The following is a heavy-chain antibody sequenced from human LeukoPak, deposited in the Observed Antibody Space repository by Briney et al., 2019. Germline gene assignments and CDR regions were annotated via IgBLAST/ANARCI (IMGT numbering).Heavy chain of an antibody. CDR1: GFTFTYYY. D-gene: IGHD3-10*01. CDR2: INPHSGVT. CDR3: VTEGSPSAPTAHS. J-gene: IGHJ5*01. Sequence: ASVKVSCKTSGFTFTYYYIHWVRLAPGQGREGMGYINPHSGVTSFPQRFRGRVTLTTDTSISDDYMDLSSLTSDDTAIYYWVTEGSPSAPTAHS. V-gene: IGHV1-2*02.